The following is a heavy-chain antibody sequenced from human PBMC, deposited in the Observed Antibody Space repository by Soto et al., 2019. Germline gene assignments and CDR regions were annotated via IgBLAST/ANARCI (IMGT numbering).Heavy chain of an antibody. D-gene: IGHD3-10*01. CDR2: ISAHNGNT. Sequence: QVQLVQSGAEVNKPGASVKVSCKASGYTFTSYGISWVRQAPGQGLEWMGWISAHNGNTNYAQKLQGRVIMTTDTPTSKAYMELRRRRSDETAVYYCARDKGDGSRSYYGYWGQAALGTVSS. J-gene: IGHJ4*02. V-gene: IGHV1-18*01. CDR1: GYTFTSYG. CDR3: ARDKGDGSRSYYGY.